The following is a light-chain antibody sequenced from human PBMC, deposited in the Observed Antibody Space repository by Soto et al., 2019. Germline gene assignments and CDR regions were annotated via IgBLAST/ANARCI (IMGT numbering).Light chain of an antibody. J-gene: IGKJ4*01. V-gene: IGKV3D-11*01. Sequence: EIGMSPGPALLYESREQRTALSWWAGRGVATNLAWYQQKPGQPPRLLIYDASNRATGIPARFSGSGSGTDFTLTISSLEPEDFAVYYCQQGSSWLLTFGGGTKVDIK. CDR2: DAS. CDR3: QQGSSWLLT. CDR1: RGVATN.